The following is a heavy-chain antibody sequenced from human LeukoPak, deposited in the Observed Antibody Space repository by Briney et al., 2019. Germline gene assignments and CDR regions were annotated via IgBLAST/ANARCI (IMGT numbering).Heavy chain of an antibody. J-gene: IGHJ3*02. CDR1: GGSVSSPDDY. CDR3: ARHSHRRGNAFEI. D-gene: IGHD3-16*02. V-gene: IGHV4-39*01. Sequence: SETPSLTCTVSGGSVSSPDDYWGWIRQPPGKGLEWSGSIFFTGNTLYNPSLTSRVSMSIDLSKNQFTLRLSSVTAADTAVYYCARHSHRRGNAFEIWGPGTMVTVSS. CDR2: IFFTGNT.